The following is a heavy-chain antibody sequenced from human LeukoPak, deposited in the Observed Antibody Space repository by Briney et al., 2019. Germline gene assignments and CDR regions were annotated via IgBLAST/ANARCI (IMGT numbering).Heavy chain of an antibody. Sequence: GGSLRLSCAASGFTFSSYAMSWVRQAPGKGLEWVSAISGSGGSTYYADSVKGRFTISRDNSKNTLYLQMNSLRAEDTAVYYCANIRDYSGSPLDYWGQGTLVTVSS. V-gene: IGHV3-23*01. J-gene: IGHJ4*02. CDR2: ISGSGGST. CDR1: GFTFSSYA. D-gene: IGHD1-26*01. CDR3: ANIRDYSGSPLDY.